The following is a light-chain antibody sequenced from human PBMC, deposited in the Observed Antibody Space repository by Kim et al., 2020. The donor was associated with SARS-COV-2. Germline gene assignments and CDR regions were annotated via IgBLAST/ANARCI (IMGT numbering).Light chain of an antibody. CDR2: EDN. V-gene: IGLV6-57*03. CDR3: QSFDSSSVV. CDR1: SGSIATNY. Sequence: GKTVTIACTPSSGSIATNYVQWYQQRPGSAPTIVISEDNQRPSGVPDRFSGSIASSSSSAFLTISGLKTEDEADYYCQSFDSSSVVFGGGTQLTVL. J-gene: IGLJ2*01.